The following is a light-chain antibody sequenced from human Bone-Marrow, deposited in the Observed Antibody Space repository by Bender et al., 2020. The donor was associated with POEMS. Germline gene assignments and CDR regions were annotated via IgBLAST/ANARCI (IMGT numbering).Light chain of an antibody. V-gene: IGLV4-69*01. CDR3: QTWDTDVRVV. CDR2: VNSDGSH. J-gene: IGLJ2*01. CDR1: SGHSSNP. Sequence: QLVLTQSPSASASLGASVKLTCTLSSGHSSNPIAWHQQQPEKGPRYLMMVNSDGSHKKGDGIPHRFSGSSSGAERYLTISSLQSEDEADYYCQTWDTDVRVVFGGGTKLTVL.